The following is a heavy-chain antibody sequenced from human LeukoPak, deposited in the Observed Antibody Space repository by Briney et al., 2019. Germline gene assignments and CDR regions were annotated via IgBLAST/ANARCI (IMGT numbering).Heavy chain of an antibody. CDR3: ARDRGGGHYYLYGIDV. CDR1: GFTFSSYA. D-gene: IGHD4-23*01. V-gene: IGHV3-30-3*01. Sequence: SGGSLRLSCAASGFTFSSYAMHWVRQTPGKGLEWVVVISYDGSNKYYADSVKGRFTISRDNSRNTLYLQMISLRGEDTAVYYCARDRGGGHYYLYGIDVWGQGTTVTVSS. CDR2: ISYDGSNK. J-gene: IGHJ6*02.